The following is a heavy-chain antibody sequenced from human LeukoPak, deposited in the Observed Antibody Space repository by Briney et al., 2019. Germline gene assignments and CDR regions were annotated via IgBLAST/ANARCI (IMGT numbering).Heavy chain of an antibody. Sequence: KASETLSLTCTVSGGSISSSSYYWGWIRQPPGKGLEWIGSIYYSGSSYYNPSLKSRVTISVDTSKNQFSLKLSSVTAADTAVYYCARRVGRILGYCSGGSCYSAHDAFDIWGQGTMVTVSS. CDR3: ARRVGRILGYCSGGSCYSAHDAFDI. CDR1: GGSISSSSYY. D-gene: IGHD2-15*01. CDR2: IYYSGSS. J-gene: IGHJ3*02. V-gene: IGHV4-39*07.